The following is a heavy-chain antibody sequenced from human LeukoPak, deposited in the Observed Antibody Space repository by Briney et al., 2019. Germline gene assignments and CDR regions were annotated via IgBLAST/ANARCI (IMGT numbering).Heavy chain of an antibody. CDR3: ARDAVSLAAAGTSDY. J-gene: IGHJ4*02. V-gene: IGHV3-7*05. CDR1: GFTFRNYW. CDR2: IKEDGSEK. Sequence: PGGSLRLSCAASGFTFRNYWMTWVRQAPGKGLQWVAHIKEDGSEKYYVDSVMGRFTISRDNAKTSLYLQMNSLRAEDTAVYYCARDAVSLAAAGTSDYWGQGTLVTVSS. D-gene: IGHD6-13*01.